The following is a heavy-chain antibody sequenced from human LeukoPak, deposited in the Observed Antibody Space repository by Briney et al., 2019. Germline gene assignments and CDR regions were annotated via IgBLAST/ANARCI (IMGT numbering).Heavy chain of an antibody. CDR1: GYTFTSYG. CDR3: ARDVCGGDCYINWFDP. D-gene: IGHD2-21*01. Sequence: ASVKVSCKASGYTFTSYGISWVRQAPGQGLEWMGWISAYNGNTNYAQKPQGRVTMTTDTSTSTAYMELRSLRSDDTAVYYCARDVCGGDCYINWFDPWGQGTLVTVSS. V-gene: IGHV1-18*01. J-gene: IGHJ5*02. CDR2: ISAYNGNT.